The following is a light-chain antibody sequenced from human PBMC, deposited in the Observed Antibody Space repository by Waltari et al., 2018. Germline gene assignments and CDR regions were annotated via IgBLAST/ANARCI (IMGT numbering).Light chain of an antibody. CDR1: TGAVTSGHY. Sequence: QAVVTQEPSLTVSPGGTVTLTCGSSTGAVTSGHYPYWFQQTPGQAPRTLIYNTTNKHAGTPARVSGSLLGGKAALTLSGAQPEDEAEYYCLLSYSGSRWVFGGGTRLTVL. J-gene: IGLJ3*02. CDR3: LLSYSGSRWV. V-gene: IGLV7-46*01. CDR2: NTT.